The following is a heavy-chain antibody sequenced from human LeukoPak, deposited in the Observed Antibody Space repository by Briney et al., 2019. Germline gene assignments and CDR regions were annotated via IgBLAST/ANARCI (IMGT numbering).Heavy chain of an antibody. Sequence: GSLILSCAASGFTFSSYGMHWVRQAPGKGLEWVAVISYDGSNKYYADSVKGRFTISRDNSKNTLYLQMNSLRAEDTAVYYCARDSVVVTDYFDYWGQGTLVTVSS. CDR3: ARDSVVVTDYFDY. V-gene: IGHV3-30*03. CDR2: ISYDGSNK. CDR1: GFTFSSYG. D-gene: IGHD2-21*02. J-gene: IGHJ4*02.